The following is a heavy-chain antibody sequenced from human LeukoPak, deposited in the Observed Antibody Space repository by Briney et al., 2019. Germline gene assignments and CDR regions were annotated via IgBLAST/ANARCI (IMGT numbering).Heavy chain of an antibody. V-gene: IGHV4-30-4*01. CDR1: GGSISSGDYY. Sequence: SETLSLTCTVSGGSISSGDYYWSWIRQPPGKGLEWIGYIYQSGNTYYSPSLKSRDTISIDTSQNQFSPELTSVTAADTAVYYCARRLNFWGQGTLVTVSS. CDR3: ARRLNF. D-gene: IGHD2-8*01. J-gene: IGHJ4*02. CDR2: IYQSGNT.